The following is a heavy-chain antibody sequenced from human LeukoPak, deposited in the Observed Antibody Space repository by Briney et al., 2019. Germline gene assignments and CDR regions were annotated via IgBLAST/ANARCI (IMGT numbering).Heavy chain of an antibody. J-gene: IGHJ4*02. V-gene: IGHV4-39*01. CDR3: ARHVGQPLVPYYFDY. Sequence: SETLSLTCTVSGGSISSSSYYWGWIRQPPGKGLEWIGSIYYSGSTYYNPSLKSRVTISVDTSKNQFSLKLSSVTAADTAVYYCARHVGQPLVPYYFDYWGQGTLVTVSS. D-gene: IGHD6-13*01. CDR1: GGSISSSSYY. CDR2: IYYSGST.